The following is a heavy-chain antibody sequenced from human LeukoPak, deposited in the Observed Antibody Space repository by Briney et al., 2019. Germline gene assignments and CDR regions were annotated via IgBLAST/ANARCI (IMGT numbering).Heavy chain of an antibody. D-gene: IGHD5-12*01. Sequence: SSVKVSCKASGYTFTGYYMHWVRQAPGQGLEWMGWINPNSCGTNYEQKFQDRVNMTRNTSMSTAYMELGSLRSEHTAVYYCARVHSGYDACGDYYYYMDVWGKGTMVTVSS. CDR2: INPNSCGT. CDR3: ARVHSGYDACGDYYYYMDV. CDR1: GYTFTGYY. J-gene: IGHJ6*03. V-gene: IGHV1-2*02.